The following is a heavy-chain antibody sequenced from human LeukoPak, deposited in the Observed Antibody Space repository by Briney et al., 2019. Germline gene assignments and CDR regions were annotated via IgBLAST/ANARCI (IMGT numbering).Heavy chain of an antibody. CDR2: IHTSGST. V-gene: IGHV4-4*07. J-gene: IGHJ4*02. Sequence: SETLSLTCTASGGSISSYYWSWIRQPAGKGLEWIGRIHTSGSTNYNPSLKSRVTMSVDTSKNQFSLKLSSVTAADTAVYYCARDTYYYDSSGYSQLDYWGQGTLVTVSS. CDR3: ARDTYYYDSSGYSQLDY. D-gene: IGHD3-22*01. CDR1: GGSISSYY.